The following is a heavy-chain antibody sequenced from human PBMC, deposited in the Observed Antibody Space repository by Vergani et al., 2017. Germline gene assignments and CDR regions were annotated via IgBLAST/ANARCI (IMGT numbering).Heavy chain of an antibody. D-gene: IGHD6-6*01. J-gene: IGHJ4*02. CDR3: AGGAYSSSPFDY. V-gene: IGHV4-59*01. Sequence: QVQLQESGPGLVKPSETLSLTCTVSGGSISSYYWSWIRQPPGKGLEWIGYIYYSGSTNYNPSRKSRVTISVDTSKNQFSLKLSSVTAADTAVYYCAGGAYSSSPFDYWGQGTLVTVSS. CDR2: IYYSGST. CDR1: GGSISSYY.